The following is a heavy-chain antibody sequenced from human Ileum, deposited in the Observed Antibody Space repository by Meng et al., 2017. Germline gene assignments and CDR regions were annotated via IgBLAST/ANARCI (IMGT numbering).Heavy chain of an antibody. CDR2: INHNGNT. CDR1: GGSFSANY. V-gene: IGHV4-34*01. Sequence: QVQLQQWGAGRLKPTETLSLTCVVYGGSFSANYWIWIRQPPGKELGWIGEINHNGNTNYKPYLKSRVTISVDTSKKQFSLRLTSVTAADTAVYYCASARYDNWGQGTLVTVSS. CDR3: ASARYDN. J-gene: IGHJ4*02.